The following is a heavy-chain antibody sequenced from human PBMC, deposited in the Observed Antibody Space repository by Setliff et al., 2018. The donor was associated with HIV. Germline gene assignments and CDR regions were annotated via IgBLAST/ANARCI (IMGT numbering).Heavy chain of an antibody. Sequence: PSETLSLTCTVSGGSINNFYWSWIRQPPGKGLEWIGYISTSGSTKYNPSLRSRVTISVDTSKNQFSLKLSSVTAADTAVYYCARTRGGIVDYWGQGTLVTVSS. V-gene: IGHV4-4*09. D-gene: IGHD3-22*01. CDR2: ISTSGST. J-gene: IGHJ4*02. CDR1: GGSINNFY. CDR3: ARTRGGIVDY.